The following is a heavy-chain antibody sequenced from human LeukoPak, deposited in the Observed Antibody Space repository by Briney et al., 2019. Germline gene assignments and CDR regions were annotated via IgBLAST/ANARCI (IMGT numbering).Heavy chain of an antibody. CDR1: GYTFTGYY. J-gene: IGHJ4*02. CDR3: ARDLGYCSGGSCYYFDY. D-gene: IGHD2-15*01. CDR2: INPNSGGT. Sequence: ASVKVSCKASGYTFTGYYMHWVRQAPGQGLEWMGWINPNSGGTNHAQKFQGRVTMTRDTSISTAYMELSRLRSDDTAVYYCARDLGYCSGGSCYYFDYWGQGTLVTVSS. V-gene: IGHV1-2*02.